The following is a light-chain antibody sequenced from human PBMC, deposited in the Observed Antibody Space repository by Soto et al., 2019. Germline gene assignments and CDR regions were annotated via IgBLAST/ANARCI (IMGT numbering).Light chain of an antibody. Sequence: EIVLTQSPATLSLSPEERVTLSCRASQNIDTYLAWYQQKPGQAPSLLIYDASSRATGLPARFSGSGSGRDFTLTITSLEPEDSAVYYCQQRRNWPLTFGGGTKVDIK. CDR1: QNIDTY. J-gene: IGKJ4*01. CDR3: QQRRNWPLT. CDR2: DAS. V-gene: IGKV3-11*02.